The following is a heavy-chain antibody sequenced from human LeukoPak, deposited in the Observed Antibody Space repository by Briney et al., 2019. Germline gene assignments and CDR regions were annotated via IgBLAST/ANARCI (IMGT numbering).Heavy chain of an antibody. Sequence: GGSLRLSCAASGFTFSSYSMNWVRQAPGKGLEWVSSISSSSSYIYYADSVKGRFTISRDNAKNSLYLQMNSLRAEDTAVYYCAKDAAPISGACSGGSCYWVFDYWGQGTLVTVSS. CDR3: AKDAAPISGACSGGSCYWVFDY. CDR1: GFTFSSYS. J-gene: IGHJ4*02. D-gene: IGHD2-15*01. CDR2: ISSSSSYI. V-gene: IGHV3-21*01.